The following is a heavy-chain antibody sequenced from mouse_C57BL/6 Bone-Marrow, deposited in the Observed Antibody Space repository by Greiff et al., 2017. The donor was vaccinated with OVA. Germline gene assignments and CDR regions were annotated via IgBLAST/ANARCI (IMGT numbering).Heavy chain of an antibody. D-gene: IGHD4-1*01. CDR2: ISSGSSTI. Sequence: EVMLVESGGGLVKPGGSLKLSCAASGFTFSDYGMHWVRQAPEKGLEWVAYISSGSSTIYYADTVKGRFTISRDNAKNTLFLQMTSLRSEDTAMYYCANPNWALYYAMDYWGQGTSVTVSS. J-gene: IGHJ4*01. CDR3: ANPNWALYYAMDY. CDR1: GFTFSDYG. V-gene: IGHV5-17*01.